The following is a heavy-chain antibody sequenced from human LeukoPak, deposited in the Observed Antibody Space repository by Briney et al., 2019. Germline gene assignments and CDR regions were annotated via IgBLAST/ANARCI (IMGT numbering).Heavy chain of an antibody. CDR2: LSGSGGNT. CDR1: GFIFSSYA. V-gene: IGHV3-23*01. Sequence: GGSLRLSCAASGFIFSSYAMSWVRQAPGKGLEWVSALSGSGGNTYYADSVKGRFTISRDNSKNTLYLQMNSLRAEDTAIYYCAKDRVNWYFDLWGRGTLVTVSS. D-gene: IGHD3-10*01. J-gene: IGHJ2*01. CDR3: AKDRVNWYFDL.